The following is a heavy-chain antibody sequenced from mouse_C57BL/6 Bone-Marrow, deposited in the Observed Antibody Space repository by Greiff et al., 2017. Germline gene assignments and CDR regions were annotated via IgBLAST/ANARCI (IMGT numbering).Heavy chain of an antibody. CDR1: GYTFTDYE. CDR2: IDPETGGT. V-gene: IGHV1-15*01. CDR3: SEYYDTWFAY. J-gene: IGHJ3*01. Sequence: VQLQQSGAELVRPGASVTLSCKASGYTFTDYEMHWVKQTPVHGLEWIGAIDPETGGTAYTQKFKGKAILTADKSSSTAYMEHRSLTSGDSAVYYCSEYYDTWFAYWGRGTLVTVSA. D-gene: IGHD1-1*01.